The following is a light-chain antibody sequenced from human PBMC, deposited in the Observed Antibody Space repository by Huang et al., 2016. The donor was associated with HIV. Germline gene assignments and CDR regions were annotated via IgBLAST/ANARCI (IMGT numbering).Light chain of an antibody. CDR2: DAS. CDR1: QRVHSY. J-gene: IGKJ4*01. V-gene: IGKV3-11*01. Sequence: EIVLTKSPATLSLSPGERSTLSCRARQRVHSYLALYQQKPGQAPRLLIDDASNRATGIPARFSGSGSGTDFTLTISNLQSEDFAVYYCQQRSAWPLTFGGGTKVEI. CDR3: QQRSAWPLT.